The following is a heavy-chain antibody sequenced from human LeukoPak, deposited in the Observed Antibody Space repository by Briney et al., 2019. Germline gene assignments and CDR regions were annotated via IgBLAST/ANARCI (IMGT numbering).Heavy chain of an antibody. D-gene: IGHD3-10*01. CDR2: ISWNSGSI. J-gene: IGHJ4*02. CDR1: GFTFDDYA. Sequence: GRSLRLSCAASGFTFDDYAMHWVRQAPGKGLEWVSGISWNSGSIGYADSVKGRLTISRDNAKNSLYLQMNSLRAEDTALYYCAKSTDLWFGELSPYYFDYWGQGTLVTVSS. V-gene: IGHV3-9*01. CDR3: AKSTDLWFGELSPYYFDY.